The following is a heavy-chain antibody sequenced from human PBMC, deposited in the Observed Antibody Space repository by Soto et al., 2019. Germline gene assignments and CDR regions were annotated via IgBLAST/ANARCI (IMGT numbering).Heavy chain of an antibody. CDR2: INMDGTVT. Sequence: GGSLRLSCVASGFPFSPFWMSWVRQAPGKGLVWLSRINMDGTVTPYADSVKGRFTISRDNAKNTLYLQMNSLRTEDKAVYYCARPIYPSGSQGMEMDYYYGLDVWGQGATVTVSS. CDR3: ARPIYPSGSQGMEMDYYYGLDV. D-gene: IGHD3-10*01. V-gene: IGHV3-74*01. J-gene: IGHJ6*02. CDR1: GFPFSPFW.